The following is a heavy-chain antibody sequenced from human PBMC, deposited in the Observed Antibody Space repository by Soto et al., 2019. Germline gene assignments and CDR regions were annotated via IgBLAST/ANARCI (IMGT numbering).Heavy chain of an antibody. CDR1: GFTFDDYA. J-gene: IGHJ4*02. Sequence: GGSLRLSCAASGFTFDDYAMHWVRQAPGKGLEWVSGISWNSGSIGYADSVKGRFTISRDNAKNSLYLQMNSLRAEDTALYYCAKDMGGSGNPGDLVSSDFDYWGQGTLVTVSS. D-gene: IGHD3-10*01. CDR3: AKDMGGSGNPGDLVSSDFDY. CDR2: ISWNSGSI. V-gene: IGHV3-9*01.